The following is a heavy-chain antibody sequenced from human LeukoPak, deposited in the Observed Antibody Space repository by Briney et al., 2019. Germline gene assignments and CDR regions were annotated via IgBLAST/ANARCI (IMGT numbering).Heavy chain of an antibody. J-gene: IGHJ4*02. CDR3: ARANPDYGDFNS. CDR1: GLAVSHVY. Sequence: GGSLRLSCALFGLAVSHVYLSWVRQAPGKGLERVSVIFPNGNTYSADFVQGRFSISRDKSTNTLFLDMSSLRTDDTAIYFCARANPDYGDFNSSGQGTLVSVSS. CDR2: IFPNGNT. D-gene: IGHD4-17*01. V-gene: IGHV3-53*01.